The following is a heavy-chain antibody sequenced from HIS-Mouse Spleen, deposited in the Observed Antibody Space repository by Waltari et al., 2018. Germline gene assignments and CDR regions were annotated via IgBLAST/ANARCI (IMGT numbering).Heavy chain of an antibody. CDR3: ARHPSSSSDY. V-gene: IGHV4-59*08. D-gene: IGHD6-6*01. CDR2: IYYSGST. CDR1: GGSISSYY. J-gene: IGHJ4*02. Sequence: QVQLQESGPGLVKPSETLSLTCTVSGGSISSYYWSWIRQPPGKGLELIGYIYYSGSTNYNPSLKSRVTISVDTSKNQFSLKLSSVTAADTAVYYCARHPSSSSDYWGQGTLVTVSS.